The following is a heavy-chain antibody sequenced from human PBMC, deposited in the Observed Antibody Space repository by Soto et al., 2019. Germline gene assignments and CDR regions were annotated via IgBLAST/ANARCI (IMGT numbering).Heavy chain of an antibody. CDR3: ARVYYYDSSGGCSWFDP. V-gene: IGHV4-34*01. CDR1: GGSFSGYY. CDR2: INHSGST. J-gene: IGHJ5*02. D-gene: IGHD3-22*01. Sequence: QVQLQQWGAGLLKPSETLSLTCAVYGGSFSGYYWSWIRQPPGKGLEWLGEINHSGSTNYNPSLKSRVTISVDTSKNQFSLKLSSVTAADTAVYYCARVYYYDSSGGCSWFDPWGQGTLVTVSS.